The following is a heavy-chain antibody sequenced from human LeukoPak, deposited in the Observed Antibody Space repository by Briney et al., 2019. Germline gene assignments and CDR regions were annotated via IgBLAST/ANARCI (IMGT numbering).Heavy chain of an antibody. CDR2: IYYSGST. CDR3: ARGAYYDILTGPNRYTFDY. CDR1: GGSISSYY. V-gene: IGHV4-59*08. Sequence: SETLSLTCTVSGGSISSYYWSWIRQPPGKGLEWIGFIYYSGSTNYNPSLKSRVTISVDTSKNQFSLKLSSVTAADTAVYYCARGAYYDILTGPNRYTFDYWGQGTLVTVSS. J-gene: IGHJ4*02. D-gene: IGHD3-9*01.